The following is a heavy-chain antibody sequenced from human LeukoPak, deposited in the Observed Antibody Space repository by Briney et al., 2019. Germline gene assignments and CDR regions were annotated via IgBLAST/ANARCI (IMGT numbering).Heavy chain of an antibody. CDR3: ARGLAGGRYSSSVSFFDY. CDR1: GGSISSNRNY. J-gene: IGHJ4*02. D-gene: IGHD6-6*01. Sequence: PSETLSLTCTVSGGSISSNRNYWGWIRQPPGKGLEWIGNIYYSGSTYYNPSLKSRVTISVDMSKNQFSLKLSSVTAADTAVYYCARGLAGGRYSSSVSFFDYWGQGILVTVSS. V-gene: IGHV4-39*07. CDR2: IYYSGST.